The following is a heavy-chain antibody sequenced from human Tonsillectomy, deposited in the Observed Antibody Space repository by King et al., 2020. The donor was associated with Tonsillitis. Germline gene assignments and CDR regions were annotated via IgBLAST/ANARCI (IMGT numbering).Heavy chain of an antibody. CDR2: IYYSGST. J-gene: IGHJ4*02. V-gene: IGHV4-59*01. CDR1: GGSISSYY. D-gene: IGHD6-19*01. Sequence: QLQLQESGPGLVKPSETLSLTCTVSGGSISSYYWSWIRQPPGKGLEWIGYIYYSGSTNYNPSLKSRVTISVDTSKTQFSLKLSSVTAADTAVYYCARSAAVAGSAGVFDYWGQGTLVTVSS. CDR3: ARSAAVAGSAGVFDY.